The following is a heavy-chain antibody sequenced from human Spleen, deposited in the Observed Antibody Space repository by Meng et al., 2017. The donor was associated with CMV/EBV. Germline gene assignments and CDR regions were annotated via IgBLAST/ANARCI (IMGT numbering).Heavy chain of an antibody. D-gene: IGHD1-7*01. V-gene: IGHV1-18*01. CDR3: ARGTVTGTGGADY. Sequence: ASVKVSCKASGYIFTSYGFSWVRQAPGQGLEWMGSISVYSANTNFAQKFQGRVTMTTDTSTSTAYMELRSLRSDDTAVYYCARGTVTGTGGADYWGQGTLVTVSS. CDR1: GYIFTSYG. CDR2: ISVYSANT. J-gene: IGHJ4*02.